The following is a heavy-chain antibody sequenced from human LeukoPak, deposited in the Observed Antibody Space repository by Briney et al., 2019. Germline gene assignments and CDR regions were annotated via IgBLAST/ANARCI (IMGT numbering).Heavy chain of an antibody. J-gene: IGHJ6*03. V-gene: IGHV4-59*08. CDR1: GGSISSYY. Sequence: SETLSLTCTVSGGSISSYYWSWIRQPPGKGLEWIGYIYYSGSTNYNPSLKSRVTMSVDTSKNQFSLKLSSVTAADTAVYYCARAYYDFWSGIGDYYYMDVWGKGTTVTVSS. D-gene: IGHD3-3*01. CDR3: ARAYYDFWSGIGDYYYMDV. CDR2: IYYSGST.